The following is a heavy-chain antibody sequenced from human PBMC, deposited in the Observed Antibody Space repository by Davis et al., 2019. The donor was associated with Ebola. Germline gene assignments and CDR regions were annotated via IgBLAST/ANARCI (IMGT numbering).Heavy chain of an antibody. V-gene: IGHV5-51*01. Sequence: GESLKISCKDSGNSFTSHWIGWVRQMPGKGLEWMGIIFTGDSDTRYRPSFRGQATISADKSFKTAFLQWSSLKASDTARYYCATLRRTITGMDDGFDIWGQGTMVTVSS. D-gene: IGHD1-20*01. J-gene: IGHJ3*02. CDR2: IFTGDSDT. CDR1: GNSFTSHW. CDR3: ATLRRTITGMDDGFDI.